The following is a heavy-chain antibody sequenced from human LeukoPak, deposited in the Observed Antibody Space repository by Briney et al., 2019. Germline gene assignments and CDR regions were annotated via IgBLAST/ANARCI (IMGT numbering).Heavy chain of an antibody. V-gene: IGHV3-7*05. CDR2: INQDGSEK. D-gene: IGHD1-26*01. CDR1: GFTFSSYW. CDR3: ARARGGSNSDY. J-gene: IGHJ4*02. Sequence: GGSLRLSCAASGFTFSSYWMGWVRQAPGKGLDWVASINQDGSEKYYVDSVKGRFTISRDNAKNSLYLQMNSLRADDTAVYYCARARGGSNSDYWGQGTLVTVSS.